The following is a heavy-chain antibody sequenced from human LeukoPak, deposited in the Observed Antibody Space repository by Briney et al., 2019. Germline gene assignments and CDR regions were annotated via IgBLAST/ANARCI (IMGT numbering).Heavy chain of an antibody. D-gene: IGHD6-19*01. CDR1: GGSISSYY. J-gene: IGHJ4*02. V-gene: IGHV4-59*01. Sequence: SEILSLTCTVSGGSISSYYWSWIRQPPGKGLEWIGYIYYSGSTNYNPSLKSRVTISVDTSKNQFSLKLSSVTAADTAVYYCARVYSSGLDYWGQGTLVTVSS. CDR2: IYYSGST. CDR3: ARVYSSGLDY.